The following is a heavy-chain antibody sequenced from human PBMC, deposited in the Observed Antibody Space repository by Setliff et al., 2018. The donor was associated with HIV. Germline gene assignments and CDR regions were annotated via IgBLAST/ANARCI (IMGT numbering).Heavy chain of an antibody. CDR1: GYSFINYA. CDR2: INTQTGSP. D-gene: IGHD4-17*01. J-gene: IGHJ5*02. Sequence: ASVKVSCKASGYSFINYAMNWVRQAPGQGLEWMGWINTQTGSPTYAQAFTGRFVFSVDTSVTTAYLQISGLKADGTAVYYCARALYGEYGGDLNWLDPWGHGTRVTVSS. CDR3: ARALYGEYGGDLNWLDP. V-gene: IGHV7-4-1*02.